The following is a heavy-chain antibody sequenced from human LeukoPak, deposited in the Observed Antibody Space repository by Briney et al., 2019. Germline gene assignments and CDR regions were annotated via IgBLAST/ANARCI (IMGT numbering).Heavy chain of an antibody. D-gene: IGHD3-10*02. CDR3: AELGITMIGGV. CDR1: GFTFSSYE. V-gene: IGHV3-48*03. Sequence: PGGSLRLSCAASGFTFSSYEMNWVRQAPGKGLEWVSYISSRGSTIYYADSVKGRFTTSRNNTKNSLYLQMNSLRAEDTAVYYCAELGITMIGGVWGKGTTVTISS. CDR2: ISSRGSTI. J-gene: IGHJ6*04.